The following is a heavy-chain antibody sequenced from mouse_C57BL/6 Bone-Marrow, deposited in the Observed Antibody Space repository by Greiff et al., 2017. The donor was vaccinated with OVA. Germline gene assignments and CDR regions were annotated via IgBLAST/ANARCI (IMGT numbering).Heavy chain of an antibody. Sequence: VQLQQPGAELVKPGASVKLSCKASGYTFTSYWMQWVKQRPGQGLEWIGEIDPSDSYTNYNQKFKGKATLTVDTSSSTAYMQLSSLTSEDSAVYYCAAGLWLRLFDYWGQGTTLTVSS. V-gene: IGHV1-50*01. CDR1: GYTFTSYW. CDR3: AAGLWLRLFDY. J-gene: IGHJ2*01. CDR2: IDPSDSYT. D-gene: IGHD2-2*01.